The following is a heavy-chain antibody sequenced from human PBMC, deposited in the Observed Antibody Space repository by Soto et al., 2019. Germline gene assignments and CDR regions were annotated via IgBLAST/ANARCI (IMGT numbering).Heavy chain of an antibody. CDR1: GYTFTSYA. CDR2: INAGNGNR. CDR3: ARDSPPSDY. Sequence: QVQLVQSGADVKKPGASVKVSCKASGYTFTSYAMHWVRQAPGQRLEWMGWINAGNGNRKYSQKFQGRVTITRDTSASTAYMELSSLRSEDTAVYYCARDSPPSDYWGQGTLVTVSS. J-gene: IGHJ4*02. V-gene: IGHV1-3*01.